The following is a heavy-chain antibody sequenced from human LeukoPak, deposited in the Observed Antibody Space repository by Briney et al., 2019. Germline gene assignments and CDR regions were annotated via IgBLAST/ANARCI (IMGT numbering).Heavy chain of an antibody. J-gene: IGHJ4*02. CDR3: ARETYNWNFDY. V-gene: IGHV1-18*01. CDR2: ISAYNGNT. D-gene: IGHD1-20*01. CDR1: GYTFTNYG. Sequence: ASVKVSCKASGYTFTNYGISWVRQAPGQGLEWMGWISAYNGNTNYAQKLQGRVTMTTDTSTSTAYMELRSLRSDDTPVYYCARETYNWNFDYWGQGTLVTVSS.